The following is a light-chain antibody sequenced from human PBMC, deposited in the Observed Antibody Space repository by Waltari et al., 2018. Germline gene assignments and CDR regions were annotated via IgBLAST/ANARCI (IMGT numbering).Light chain of an antibody. CDR2: GQN. V-gene: IGLV3-19*01. CDR3: HSRDTSSTRF. Sequence: SFELTQDPPVSAALGHTVRITCQGDSLRRYSESWYQQRPGQAPILVLYGQNNRPAGIPDRFSGSNSGNTASLIITGAQAEDEADYYCHSRDTSSTRFFGGGTRLTV. CDR1: SLRRYS. J-gene: IGLJ2*01.